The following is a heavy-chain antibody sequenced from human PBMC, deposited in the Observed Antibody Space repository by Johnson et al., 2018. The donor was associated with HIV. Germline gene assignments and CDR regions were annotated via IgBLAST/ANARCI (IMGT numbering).Heavy chain of an antibody. Sequence: QVQLVESGGGVVQPGRSLRLSCTASGFTFRSYAMHWVRQAPGKGLEWVALISYDGSNKYYADSVKGRFTISRDNSKNTLYLQMNSLRTEDTAVYYCAKEFVWTRRWAVGALDIWGQGTMVTLSS. D-gene: IGHD1-1*01. J-gene: IGHJ3*02. V-gene: IGHV3-30*18. CDR2: ISYDGSNK. CDR3: AKEFVWTRRWAVGALDI. CDR1: GFTFRSYA.